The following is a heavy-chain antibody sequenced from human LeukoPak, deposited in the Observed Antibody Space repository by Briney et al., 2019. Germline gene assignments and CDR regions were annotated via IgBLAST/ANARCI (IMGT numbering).Heavy chain of an antibody. D-gene: IGHD3-10*01. CDR1: GDSINTASYY. V-gene: IGHV4-39*07. CDR3: ARDHRETFGELLENWFDP. Sequence: SETLSLTCTVSGDSINTASYYWGWIRQPPGKGLEWIGNIYYSGTTYYNPSLKSRVTISLDTSKNQFSLKLSSVTAADTAVYYCARDHRETFGELLENWFDPWGQGTLVTVSS. J-gene: IGHJ5*02. CDR2: IYYSGTT.